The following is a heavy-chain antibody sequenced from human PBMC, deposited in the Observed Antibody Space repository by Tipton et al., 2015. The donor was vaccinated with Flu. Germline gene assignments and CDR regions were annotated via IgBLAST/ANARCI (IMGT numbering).Heavy chain of an antibody. CDR3: ARLGATPGWAPYYYDYYGMDV. Sequence: TLSLTCTVSGGSISSSSYYWGWIRQPPGKGLEWIGSIYYSGSTYYNPSLKSRVTISVDTSKNQFSLKLSSVTAADTAVYYCARLGATPGWAPYYYDYYGMDVWGQGTTVTVSS. V-gene: IGHV4-39*07. D-gene: IGHD2-15*01. J-gene: IGHJ6*02. CDR1: GGSISSSSYY. CDR2: IYYSGST.